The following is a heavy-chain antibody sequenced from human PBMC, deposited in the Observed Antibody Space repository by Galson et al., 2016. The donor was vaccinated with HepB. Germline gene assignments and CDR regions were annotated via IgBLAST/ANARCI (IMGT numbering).Heavy chain of an antibody. CDR2: IWHDGSKK. Sequence: SLRLSCAVSGFTFRVYGMHWVRQAPGMGLEWVAVIWHDGSKKYYADSVKGRFTISRDDSKNTLYIQMDSLRAEDTGIYYCARERDGYSSYHRYFDLWGQGALVTVSS. CDR3: ARERDGYSSYHRYFDL. J-gene: IGHJ4*02. V-gene: IGHV3-33*01. CDR1: GFTFRVYG. D-gene: IGHD1-1*01.